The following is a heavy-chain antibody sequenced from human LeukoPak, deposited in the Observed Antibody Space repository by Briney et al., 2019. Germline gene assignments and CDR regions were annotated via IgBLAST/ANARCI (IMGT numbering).Heavy chain of an antibody. J-gene: IGHJ3*02. CDR1: RYTFNGYY. V-gene: IGHV1-2*02. D-gene: IGHD3-10*01. Sequence: ASVNASCKASRYTFNGYYMHWVRQAAGQGLEGMGWTNPKSGGINDAQDFQGRVTLTRDTSISTAYMELSRRRADGTARDKCAKNLWLGESTDSFNIWGQGTMVTVSS. CDR2: TNPKSGGI. CDR3: AKNLWLGESTDSFNI.